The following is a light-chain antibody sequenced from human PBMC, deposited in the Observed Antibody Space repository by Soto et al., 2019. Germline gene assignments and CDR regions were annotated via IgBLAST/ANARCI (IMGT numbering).Light chain of an antibody. J-gene: IGLJ1*01. Sequence: QSVLTQPPSVSGTPGQTVTISCSGSTSNIGSNPVNWYQQLPGTAPRLLISTNNQRPSGVPDRFSGSRSDTSASLAISGLQSEDEADYYCAAWDDRLNGPSYVFGTGTKVTVL. CDR1: TSNIGSNP. CDR3: AAWDDRLNGPSYV. V-gene: IGLV1-44*01. CDR2: TNN.